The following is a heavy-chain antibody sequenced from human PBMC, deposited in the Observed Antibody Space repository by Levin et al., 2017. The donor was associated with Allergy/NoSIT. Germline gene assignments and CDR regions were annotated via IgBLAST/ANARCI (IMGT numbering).Heavy chain of an antibody. CDR3: AKDLLSGPSDY. CDR2: MWADGTRQ. J-gene: IGHJ4*02. V-gene: IGHV3-33*06. CDR1: GYTFTNHG. D-gene: IGHD3-3*01. Sequence: LSLTCVASGYTFTNHGIHWVRQAPGKGLEWVAVMWADGTRQDYIDSVRGRFIVSRDNSKNTVYLQMNSLRAEDTATYYCAKDLLSGPSDYWGLGTLVTVSS.